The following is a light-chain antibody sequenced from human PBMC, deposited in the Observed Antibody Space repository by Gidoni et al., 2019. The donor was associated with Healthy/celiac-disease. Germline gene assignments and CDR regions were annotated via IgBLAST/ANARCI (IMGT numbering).Light chain of an antibody. Sequence: TQMTQSPSSVSAPVGDRVTITRRASQGISSCLAWYQQKPGKAPKLLIDAASSLQSGVPPRFGGGGSGTDFTLTISSLQPEDFATYYCQQANSFPLTFGGGTKVEIK. CDR2: AAS. J-gene: IGKJ4*01. V-gene: IGKV1-12*01. CDR1: QGISSC. CDR3: QQANSFPLT.